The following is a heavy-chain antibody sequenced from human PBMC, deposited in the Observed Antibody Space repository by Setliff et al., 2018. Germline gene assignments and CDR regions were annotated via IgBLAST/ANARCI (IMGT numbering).Heavy chain of an antibody. J-gene: IGHJ3*02. CDR3: ARGGGRIRQLGATGVHTFDI. V-gene: IGHV4-39*01. Sequence: PSETLSLTCTVSGGSIRSSYYYWGWIRQPPGKGLEWIGSIYYNGSTHFNSSLKSRVAISVDTAKKQFSLKLNSVTAADTAIYYCARGGGRIRQLGATGVHTFDIWGQGTMVTVSS. CDR2: IYYNGST. CDR1: GGSIRSSYYY. D-gene: IGHD1-1*01.